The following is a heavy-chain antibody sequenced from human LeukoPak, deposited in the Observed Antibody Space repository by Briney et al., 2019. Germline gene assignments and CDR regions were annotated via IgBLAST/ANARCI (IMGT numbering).Heavy chain of an antibody. CDR1: GFTFDDYG. CDR2: INWNGGST. CDR3: AKDGYYDFWSGGDGTAFDI. J-gene: IGHJ3*02. D-gene: IGHD3-3*01. Sequence: GGSLRLSCAASGFTFDDYGMSWVRQAPGKGLEWVSGINWNGGSTGYADSVKGRFTISRDNAKNSLYLQMNSLRAEDTAVYYCAKDGYYDFWSGGDGTAFDIWGQGTMVTVSS. V-gene: IGHV3-20*04.